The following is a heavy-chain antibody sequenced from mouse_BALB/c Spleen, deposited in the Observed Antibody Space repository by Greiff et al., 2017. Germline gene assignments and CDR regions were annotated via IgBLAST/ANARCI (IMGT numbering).Heavy chain of an antibody. D-gene: IGHD2-4*01. CDR2: IRLKSNNYAT. Sequence: EVNVVESGGGLVQPGGSMKLSCVASGFTFSNYWMNWVRQSPEKGLEWVAEIRLKSNNYATHYAESVKGRFTISRDDSKSSVYLQMNNLRAEDTGIYYCTRGISYAMDYWGQGTSVTVSS. V-gene: IGHV6-6*02. CDR3: TRGISYAMDY. CDR1: GFTFSNYW. J-gene: IGHJ4*01.